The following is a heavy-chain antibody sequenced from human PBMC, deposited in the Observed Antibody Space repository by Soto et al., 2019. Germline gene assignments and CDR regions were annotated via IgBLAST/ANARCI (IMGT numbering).Heavy chain of an antibody. CDR2: IYWDDDK. J-gene: IGHJ4*02. CDR3: AQRLSGYNWNGGYFDY. CDR1: GFSLTSRPMG. D-gene: IGHD1-1*01. Sequence: QITLKESGPTRVKPTQTLTLTCTFTGFSLTSRPMGVGWIRQPPGKALEWLAVIYWDDDKRYSPSLKSRLTITXXTXGXLVVLTMTNMDPVDTATYYCAQRLSGYNWNGGYFDYWGQGALVTVSS. V-gene: IGHV2-5*02.